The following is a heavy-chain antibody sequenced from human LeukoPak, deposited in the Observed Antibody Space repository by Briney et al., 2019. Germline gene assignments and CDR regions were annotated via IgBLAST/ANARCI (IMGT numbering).Heavy chain of an antibody. J-gene: IGHJ6*03. D-gene: IGHD2-2*01. Sequence: ASVKVSCKASGGTFSSYAISWVRQAPGQGLEWMGWINPNSGGTNYAQKFQGRVTMTRDTSISTAYMELSRLRSDDTAVYYCARALGYCSSTSCHPPYYYYMDVWGKGTTVTVSS. CDR3: ARALGYCSSTSCHPPYYYYMDV. CDR1: GGTFSSYA. V-gene: IGHV1-2*02. CDR2: INPNSGGT.